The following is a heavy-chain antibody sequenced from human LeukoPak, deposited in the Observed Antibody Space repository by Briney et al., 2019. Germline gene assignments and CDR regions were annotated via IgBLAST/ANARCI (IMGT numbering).Heavy chain of an antibody. D-gene: IGHD3-3*01. V-gene: IGHV3-23*01. J-gene: IGHJ5*02. CDR1: GFTFSSYA. CDR2: ISGSGGST. CDR3: TTVDFWSGYYNIP. Sequence: GGSLRLSCAASGFTFSSYAMSWVRQAPGKGLEWVSAISGSGGSTYYADSVKGRFTISRDNSKNTLYLQMNSLKTEDTAVYYCTTVDFWSGYYNIPWGQGTLVTVSS.